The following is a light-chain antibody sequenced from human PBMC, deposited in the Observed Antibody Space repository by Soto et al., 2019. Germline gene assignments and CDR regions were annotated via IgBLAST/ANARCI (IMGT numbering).Light chain of an antibody. J-gene: IGKJ4*01. Sequence: DIQMTQSPSSLSASVGDRVTITCRASQSISSYLNWYQQKPGQAPKLLIYAASSLQSGVPSRFSGSGSGTDFTLTISSLPPEDFATYYCQHSYSTPHTFGGGTKVEIK. V-gene: IGKV1-39*01. CDR3: QHSYSTPHT. CDR1: QSISSY. CDR2: AAS.